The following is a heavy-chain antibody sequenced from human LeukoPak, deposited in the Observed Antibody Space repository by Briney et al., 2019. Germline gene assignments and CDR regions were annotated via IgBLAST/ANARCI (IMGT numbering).Heavy chain of an antibody. CDR3: ATATRHCSSTSCSTSEVYYYYGMDV. CDR2: FDPEDGET. CDR1: GYTLTELS. D-gene: IGHD2-2*01. Sequence: GASVKVSCKVSGYTLTELSMHWVRQAPGKGLEWMGGFDPEDGETIYAQKFQGRDTMTEDTSTDTAYMELSSLRSEDTAVYYCATATRHCSSTSCSTSEVYYYYGMDVWGQGTTVTVSS. J-gene: IGHJ6*02. V-gene: IGHV1-24*01.